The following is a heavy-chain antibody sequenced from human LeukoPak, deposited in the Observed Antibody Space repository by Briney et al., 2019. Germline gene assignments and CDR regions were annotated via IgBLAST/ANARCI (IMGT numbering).Heavy chain of an antibody. CDR3: AKGQELDDGVFDS. Sequence: GGSLRLSCAASRFTFNTYAMSWVRQAPGKGLEWVSAISGSGGSTYNADSVKGRFTISRDNSKNTLYLQMNSLRVEDTAIYYCAKGQELDDGVFDSWGQGTLVTVSS. D-gene: IGHD1-1*01. J-gene: IGHJ4*02. CDR2: ISGSGGST. CDR1: RFTFNTYA. V-gene: IGHV3-23*01.